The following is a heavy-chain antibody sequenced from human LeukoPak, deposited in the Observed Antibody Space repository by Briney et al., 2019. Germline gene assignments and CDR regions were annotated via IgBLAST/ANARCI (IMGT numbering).Heavy chain of an antibody. D-gene: IGHD1-1*01. Sequence: GGSLRLSCAASGFTFSSYSMNWVRQAPGKGLEWVSSISSSSSYIYYADSVKGRFTISRDNAKNSLYLQMNSPRAEDTAVYYCARDRRGTSAFDIWGQGTMVTVSS. CDR1: GFTFSSYS. V-gene: IGHV3-21*01. CDR2: ISSSSSYI. CDR3: ARDRRGTSAFDI. J-gene: IGHJ3*02.